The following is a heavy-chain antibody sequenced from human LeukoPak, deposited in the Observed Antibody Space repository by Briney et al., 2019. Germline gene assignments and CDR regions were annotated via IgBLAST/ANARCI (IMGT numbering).Heavy chain of an antibody. J-gene: IGHJ4*02. CDR3: ARGGGYYGSGSYHKVPFDY. CDR2: INPSGGST. D-gene: IGHD3-10*01. Sequence: ASVKVSCKASGYTFTSYGISWVRQAPGQGLEWMGIINPSGGSTSYAQKFQGRVTMTRDMSTSTVYMELSSLRSEDTAVYYCARGGGYYGSGSYHKVPFDYWGQGTLVTVSS. V-gene: IGHV1-46*01. CDR1: GYTFTSYG.